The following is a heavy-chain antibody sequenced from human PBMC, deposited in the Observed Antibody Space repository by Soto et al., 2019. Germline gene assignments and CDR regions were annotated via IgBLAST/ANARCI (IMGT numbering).Heavy chain of an antibody. CDR2: IYSSGST. Sequence: QVQLQESGPGLVKPSETLSLTCTVSGGSISSYYWSWIRQPPGKGLGWIGYIYSSGSTNYNPSLKSRVTISVDTSKNQFSLKLSSVTAADTAVYYCAREGYCSGGSCYSLLDYWGQGTLVTVSS. V-gene: IGHV4-59*01. D-gene: IGHD2-15*01. J-gene: IGHJ4*02. CDR1: GGSISSYY. CDR3: AREGYCSGGSCYSLLDY.